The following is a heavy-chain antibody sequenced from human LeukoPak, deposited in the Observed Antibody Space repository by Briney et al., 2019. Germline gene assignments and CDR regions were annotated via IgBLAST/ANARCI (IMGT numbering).Heavy chain of an antibody. J-gene: IGHJ4*02. CDR3: ARIRYDSRSFDY. D-gene: IGHD3-22*01. CDR2: IDWDDDK. CDR1: GFSLSTSGMC. V-gene: IGHV2-70*11. Sequence: SGPTLVNPTQTLTLTCTFSGFSLSTSGMCVSWIRQPLGKALEWLARIDWDDDKYYSASLKTRLTISKDTSKNQVVLTMTNMDPVDTATYYCARIRYDSRSFDYWGQGTLVTVSS.